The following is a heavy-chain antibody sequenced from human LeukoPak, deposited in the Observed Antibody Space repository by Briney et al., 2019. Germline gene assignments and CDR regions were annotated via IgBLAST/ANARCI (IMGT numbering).Heavy chain of an antibody. CDR2: IYTSGSP. Sequence: PSETLSLTCTVSGGSISSYYWSWIRQPAGKGLEWIGRIYTSGSPNYNPSLKSRVTISVDKSKNQFSLKLSSVTAADTAVYYCARGGTVTLEDFDYWGQGTLVTVSS. J-gene: IGHJ4*02. D-gene: IGHD4-11*01. CDR3: ARGGTVTLEDFDY. CDR1: GGSISSYY. V-gene: IGHV4-4*07.